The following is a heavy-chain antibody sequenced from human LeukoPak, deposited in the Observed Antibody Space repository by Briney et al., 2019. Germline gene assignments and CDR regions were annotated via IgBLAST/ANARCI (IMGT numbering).Heavy chain of an antibody. D-gene: IGHD3-9*01. V-gene: IGHV4-34*01. CDR3: ARRTPNYDILTGYRRERPPDY. CDR1: GGSFSGYY. Sequence: SETLSLTCGVYGGSFSGYYWSWIRQPPGKGLEWIGEINHSGSANYNPSLKSRITISVDTSKNQFSLKLSSVTAADTAVYYCARRTPNYDILTGYRRERPPDYWGQGTLVTVSS. CDR2: INHSGSA. J-gene: IGHJ4*02.